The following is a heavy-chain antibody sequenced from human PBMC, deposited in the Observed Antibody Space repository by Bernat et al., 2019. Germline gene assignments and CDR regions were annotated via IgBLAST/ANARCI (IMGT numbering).Heavy chain of an antibody. J-gene: IGHJ4*02. D-gene: IGHD3-22*01. CDR2: IWYDGSNK. V-gene: IGHV3-33*01. Sequence: QVQLVESGGGVVQPGRSLRLSCAASGFTFSSYGMHWVRQAPGKGLEWVAVIWYDGSNKYYADSVKGRFTISRDNSKNTLYLQMNSLRAEDTAVYYCARDPRVHLYYYDSSGYYYWGQGTLVTVSS. CDR3: ARDPRVHLYYYDSSGYYY. CDR1: GFTFSSYG.